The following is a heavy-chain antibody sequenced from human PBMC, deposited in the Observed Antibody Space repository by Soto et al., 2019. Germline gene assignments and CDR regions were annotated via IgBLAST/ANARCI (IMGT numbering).Heavy chain of an antibody. CDR1: GYSFISSC. J-gene: IGHJ3*02. CDR2: IYPGDSDT. D-gene: IGHD2-15*01. CDR3: ATPPYSDAFDI. V-gene: IGHV5-51*01. Sequence: GDSLKILCKATGYSFISSCIVWVPQMPGKGLEWMGIIYPGDSDTRYSPSFQGQVTISADKSISTAYLQWSSLKASDTAMYYCATPPYSDAFDIWGQGTMVTVS.